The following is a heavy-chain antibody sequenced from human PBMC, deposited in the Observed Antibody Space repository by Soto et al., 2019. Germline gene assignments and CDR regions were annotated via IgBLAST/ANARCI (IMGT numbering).Heavy chain of an antibody. V-gene: IGHV3-23*01. Sequence: EVQLLESGGGLVQPGGSLRLSCAASGFTFSSYAMTWVRQAPGKGLEWVSVISDSDNATYYADSVKGRFTISRDNSKNSLYLQLNRRRPEDTAVYYCAKGVSSSAWAARDYWGQGNLVNVSS. CDR1: GFTFSSYA. CDR2: ISDSDNAT. CDR3: AKGVSSSAWAARDY. J-gene: IGHJ4*02. D-gene: IGHD6-19*01.